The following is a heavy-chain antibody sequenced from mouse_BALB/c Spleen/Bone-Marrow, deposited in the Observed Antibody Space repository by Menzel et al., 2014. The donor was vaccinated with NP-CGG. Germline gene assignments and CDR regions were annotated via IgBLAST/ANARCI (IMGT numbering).Heavy chain of an antibody. CDR1: GFTFSSYA. J-gene: IGHJ3*01. Sequence: EVKLMESGGGLVKPGGSLKLSCAASGFTFSSYAMSWVRQTPEKRLEWVATISSGGSYTYYPDSVKGRFTISRDNAKNTLYLQMSSLRSEDTAMYYCARKSYYDYDGRPWFAYWGQGTLVIVSA. CDR3: ARKSYYDYDGRPWFAY. CDR2: ISSGGSYT. D-gene: IGHD2-4*01. V-gene: IGHV5-9-3*01.